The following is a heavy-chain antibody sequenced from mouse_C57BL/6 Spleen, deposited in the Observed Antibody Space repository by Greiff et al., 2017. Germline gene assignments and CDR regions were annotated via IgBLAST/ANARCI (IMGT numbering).Heavy chain of an antibody. V-gene: IGHV1-55*01. J-gene: IGHJ1*03. D-gene: IGHD2-4*01. Sequence: VQLQQPGAELVKPGASVKMSCKASGYTFTSYWITWVKQRPGQGLEWIGDIYPGSGSTNYNEKFKSKATLTVDTSSSTAYMQLSSLTSEDSAVYYCARCSYDYDYWYFDVWGTGTTVTVSS. CDR1: GYTFTSYW. CDR2: IYPGSGST. CDR3: ARCSYDYDYWYFDV.